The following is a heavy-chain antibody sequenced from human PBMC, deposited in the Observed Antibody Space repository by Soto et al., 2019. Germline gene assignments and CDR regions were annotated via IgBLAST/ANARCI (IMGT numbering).Heavy chain of an antibody. D-gene: IGHD2-2*01. J-gene: IGHJ5*02. CDR3: AREGPVVVPAGSVNWFDP. Sequence: QVQLVQSGAEVKKPGASVKVSCKASGYTFTSYYMHWVRQAPGQGLEWMGIINPSGGSTSYAQKFQGRVTMTRDTSTSTVYMELSSLRSEDTAVYYCAREGPVVVPAGSVNWFDPWGQGTLVTVSS. V-gene: IGHV1-46*01. CDR2: INPSGGST. CDR1: GYTFTSYY.